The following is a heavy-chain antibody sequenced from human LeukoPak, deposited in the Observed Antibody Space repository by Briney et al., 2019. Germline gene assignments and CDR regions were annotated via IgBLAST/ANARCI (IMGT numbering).Heavy chain of an antibody. Sequence: PSETLSLTCSVSGASLSSYYSGWIGQSPGKGLEWLGYISDTGKTDYNPSLKSRATLSLDASKNQFSLRLTSVTAADTAVYYCVTGYYMPFDICDQGTLVTVSS. V-gene: IGHV4-59*01. CDR1: GASLSSYY. CDR3: VTGYYMPFDI. D-gene: IGHD2-21*01. CDR2: ISDTGKT. J-gene: IGHJ5*02.